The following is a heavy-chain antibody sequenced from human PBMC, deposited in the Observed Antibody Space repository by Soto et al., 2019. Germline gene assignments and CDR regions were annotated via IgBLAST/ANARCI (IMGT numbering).Heavy chain of an antibody. CDR2: IKSKTDGGTT. CDR1: GFTFSNAW. J-gene: IGHJ4*02. D-gene: IGHD3-3*01. V-gene: IGHV3-15*01. Sequence: GGSLRLSCAASGFTFSNAWMSWVRQAPGKGLEWVGRIKSKTDGGTTDYAAPVKGRFTISRDDSKNTLYLQMNSLKTEDTAVYYCTTYDFWSGYSSDYWGQGTLVTVSS. CDR3: TTYDFWSGYSSDY.